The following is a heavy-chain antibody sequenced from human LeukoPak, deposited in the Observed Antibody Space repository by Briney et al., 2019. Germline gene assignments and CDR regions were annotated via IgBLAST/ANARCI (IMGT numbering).Heavy chain of an antibody. CDR2: IIPIFGTA. CDR3: AVWAFDYYGSGSYWPGPHGYYYYGMDV. Sequence: SVKVSCKASGGTFSSYAISWVRQAPGQGLEWMGGIIPIFGTANYAQKFQGRVTITADKSTSTAYMELSSLRSEDTAVYYCAVWAFDYYGSGSYWPGPHGYYYYGMDVWGKGTTVTVSS. D-gene: IGHD3-10*01. J-gene: IGHJ6*04. V-gene: IGHV1-69*06. CDR1: GGTFSSYA.